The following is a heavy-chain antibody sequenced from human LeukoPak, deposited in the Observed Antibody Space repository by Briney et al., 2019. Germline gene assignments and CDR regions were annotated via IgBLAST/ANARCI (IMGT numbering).Heavy chain of an antibody. CDR3: ARYDFWSGNPADV. CDR1: GYTFTGYY. Sequence: GASVKVSCKASGYTFTGYYMHWVRQAPGQGLEWMGWINPNSGGTNYAQKFQGRVTMTWDTSISTAYMELSRLRSDDTAVYYCARYDFWSGNPADVWGKGTTVTVSS. J-gene: IGHJ6*04. V-gene: IGHV1-2*02. CDR2: INPNSGGT. D-gene: IGHD3-3*01.